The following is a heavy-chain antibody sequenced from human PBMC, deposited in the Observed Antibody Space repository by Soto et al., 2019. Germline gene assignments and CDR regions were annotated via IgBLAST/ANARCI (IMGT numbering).Heavy chain of an antibody. D-gene: IGHD1-26*01. CDR2: INHSGST. V-gene: IGHV4-34*01. J-gene: IGHJ6*02. CDR1: GGSFSGYY. CDR3: ARVWGWELPTDPSGYYYGMDV. Sequence: PSETLSLTCAVYGGSFSGYYWSWIRQPPGKGLEWIGEINHSGSTNYNPSLKSRVTISVDTSKNQFSLKLSSVTAADTAVYYCARVWGWELPTDPSGYYYGMDVWGQGTTVTVSS.